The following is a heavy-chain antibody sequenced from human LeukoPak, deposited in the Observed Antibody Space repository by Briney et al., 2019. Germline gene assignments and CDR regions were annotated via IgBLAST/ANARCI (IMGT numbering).Heavy chain of an antibody. CDR2: FDPEDGET. D-gene: IGHD1-1*01. J-gene: IGHJ4*02. CDR1: GYTLTELS. V-gene: IGHV1-24*01. Sequence: PVASVKVSCKVSGYTLTELSMHWVRQAPGKGLEWMGGFDPEDGETIYSQKFQGRVTMTEDTSTDTAYMGLSSLRSEDTAVYYCANLLDDSGYWGQGTLVTVSS. CDR3: ANLLDDSGY.